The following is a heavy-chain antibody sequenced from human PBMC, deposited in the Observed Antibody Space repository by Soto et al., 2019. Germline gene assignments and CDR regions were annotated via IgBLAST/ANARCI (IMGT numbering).Heavy chain of an antibody. V-gene: IGHV3-64*01. D-gene: IGHD3-3*01. CDR2: ISSNGGST. J-gene: IGHJ4*02. CDR3: AREATIFAAYYFEY. Sequence: GSLRLSCAASGFTFSSYAMHWVRQAPGKGLEYVSAISSNGGSTYYANSVKGRFTISRDNSKNTLYLQMGSLRAEDMAVYYCAREATIFAAYYFEYWGQGTLVTVSS. CDR1: GFTFSSYA.